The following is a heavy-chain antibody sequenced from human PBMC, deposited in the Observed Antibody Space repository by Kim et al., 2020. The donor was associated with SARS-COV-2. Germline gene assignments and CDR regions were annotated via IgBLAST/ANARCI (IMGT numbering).Heavy chain of an antibody. CDR1: GGSISRYY. Sequence: SETLSLTCTVSGGSISRYYWSWIRQPPGKGLEWIGHIDYSGSTNYNPSLKSRVNISVDTPKNQFSLKLSSVTAADTAVYYCARGRRYTNTHDAFDIWGQGTMVIVSS. J-gene: IGHJ3*02. CDR2: IDYSGST. V-gene: IGHV4-59*01. CDR3: ARGRRYTNTHDAFDI. D-gene: IGHD5-18*01.